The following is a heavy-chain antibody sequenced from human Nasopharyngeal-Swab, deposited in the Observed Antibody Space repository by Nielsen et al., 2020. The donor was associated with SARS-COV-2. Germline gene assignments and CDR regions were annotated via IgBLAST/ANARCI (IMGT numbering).Heavy chain of an antibody. D-gene: IGHD2-21*01. CDR2: IYYSGST. V-gene: IGHV4-39*07. J-gene: IGHJ6*02. Sequence: RQAPGKGLEWIGSIYYSGSTYYNPSLKSRVTISVDTSKNQFSLKLSPVTAADTAVYYCARDTGCGGDCPKEVNSYGMDVWGQGTTVTVSS. CDR3: ARDTGCGGDCPKEVNSYGMDV.